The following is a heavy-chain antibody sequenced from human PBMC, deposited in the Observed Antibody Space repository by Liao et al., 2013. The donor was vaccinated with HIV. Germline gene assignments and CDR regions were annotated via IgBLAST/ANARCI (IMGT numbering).Heavy chain of an antibody. V-gene: IGHV4-59*01. CDR2: VYYSGST. J-gene: IGHJ4*02. CDR1: GGSISSYQ. CDR3: ARGGGGKGFDS. D-gene: IGHD4-23*01. Sequence: QVQLQESGPGLVKPSETLSLTCTVSGGSISSYQWTWIRQPPGKGLEWIGHVYYSGSTNYDSSLKSRVTISVDTSKNQFSLRMTYVTAADTAVYYCARGGGGKGFDSWGQGILVTVSS.